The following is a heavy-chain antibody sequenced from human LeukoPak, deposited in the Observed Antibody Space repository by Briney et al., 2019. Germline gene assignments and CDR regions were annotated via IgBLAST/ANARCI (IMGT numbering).Heavy chain of an antibody. Sequence: GGSLTLSCAASGFAFSSYTMPWVRQAPGKGLEWVSSISMSSTYIYYADSVKGRFTISRDNAKNSLYLQMNSLRAEDTAVYYCAREFRAAAGKSFDYWGQGTLVTVSS. CDR1: GFAFSSYT. CDR3: AREFRAAAGKSFDY. D-gene: IGHD6-13*01. J-gene: IGHJ4*02. CDR2: ISMSSTYI. V-gene: IGHV3-21*01.